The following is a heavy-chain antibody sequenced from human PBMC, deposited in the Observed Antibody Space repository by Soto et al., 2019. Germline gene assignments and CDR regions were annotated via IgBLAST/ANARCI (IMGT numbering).Heavy chain of an antibody. D-gene: IGHD3-22*01. J-gene: IGHJ4*02. Sequence: QLQLQESGSGLVKPSQTLSLTCAVSGGSISSGGYSWSWIRQPPGKGLEWIGYIYHSGSTYYNPYLKSRVTIPVDRSKNQFSLKLSSVTAADTAVYYCARGASYYYDSSGYYYFDYWGQGTLVTVSS. CDR3: ARGASYYYDSSGYYYFDY. CDR1: GGSISSGGYS. CDR2: IYHSGST. V-gene: IGHV4-30-2*01.